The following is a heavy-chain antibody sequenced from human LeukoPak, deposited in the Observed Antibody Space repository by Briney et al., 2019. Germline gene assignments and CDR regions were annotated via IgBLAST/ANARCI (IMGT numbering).Heavy chain of an antibody. Sequence: PGGSLRLSCAASGISFNDYSMNWVRQAPGKGLEWVSSISSSSSYIYYADSVKGRFTISRDNAKNSLYLQMNSLRAEDTAVYYCARGGGGSYQGGDYWGQGTLVTVSS. CDR1: GISFNDYS. CDR2: ISSSSSYI. V-gene: IGHV3-21*01. CDR3: ARGGGGSYQGGDY. J-gene: IGHJ4*02. D-gene: IGHD1-26*01.